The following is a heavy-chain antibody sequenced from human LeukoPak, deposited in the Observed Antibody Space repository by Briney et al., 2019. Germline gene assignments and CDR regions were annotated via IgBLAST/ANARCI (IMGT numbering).Heavy chain of an antibody. V-gene: IGHV4-61*09. J-gene: IGHJ5*02. CDR3: ARGITIFGVVIQNWFDP. Sequence: SQTLSLTCTVSGGSISSGSYFWSWIRQPAGKGLEWIGHIYTSGTTNYNPSLKSRVTISADTSKNQFSLKLSSVTAAVTAVYYCARGITIFGVVIQNWFDPWGQGTLVTVSS. CDR2: IYTSGTT. D-gene: IGHD3-3*01. CDR1: GGSISSGSYF.